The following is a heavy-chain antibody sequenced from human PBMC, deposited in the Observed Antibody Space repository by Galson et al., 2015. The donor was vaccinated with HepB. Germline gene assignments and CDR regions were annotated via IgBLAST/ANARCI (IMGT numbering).Heavy chain of an antibody. CDR2: ISHSTTST. Sequence: LRLSCAASGFSFSYYGVNWVRQPPGKGLEWVSYISHSTTSTYYADSVEGRFTISRDNAKNSLFLQMNSLRDEDTAVYFCARDLHYYDFRSGSHFFDNWGQGTLVIVSS. J-gene: IGHJ4*02. CDR1: GFSFSYYG. V-gene: IGHV3-48*02. CDR3: ARDLHYYDFRSGSHFFDN. D-gene: IGHD3-3*01.